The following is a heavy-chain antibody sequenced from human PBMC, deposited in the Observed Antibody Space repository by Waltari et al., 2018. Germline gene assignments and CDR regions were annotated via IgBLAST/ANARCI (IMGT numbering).Heavy chain of an antibody. J-gene: IGHJ3*02. CDR2: IYHSGST. V-gene: IGHV4-38-2*01. Sequence: QVQLQESGPGLVKPSETLSLTCAVSGYSISSGYYWGWLRQPPGKGLEWIGSIYHSGSTYYNPSLKRRVTISVDTSKNQFSLKLSSVTAADTAVYYCARVGGIAARPYAFDIWGKGTMVTVSS. CDR3: ARVGGIAARPYAFDI. CDR1: GYSISSGYY. D-gene: IGHD6-6*01.